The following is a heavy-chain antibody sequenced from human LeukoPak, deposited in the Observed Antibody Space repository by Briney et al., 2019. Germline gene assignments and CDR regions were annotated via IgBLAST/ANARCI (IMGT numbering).Heavy chain of an antibody. CDR3: ARDAKMVRGVPDY. Sequence: SETLSLTCTVSGGSISSSSYYWGWIRQPPGKGLEWIGSIYYSGSTYYNPSLKSRVTISVDTSKNQFSLKLSSVTAADTAVYYCARDAKMVRGVPDYWGQGTLVTVSS. CDR1: GGSISSSSYY. V-gene: IGHV4-39*07. J-gene: IGHJ4*02. CDR2: IYYSGST. D-gene: IGHD3-10*01.